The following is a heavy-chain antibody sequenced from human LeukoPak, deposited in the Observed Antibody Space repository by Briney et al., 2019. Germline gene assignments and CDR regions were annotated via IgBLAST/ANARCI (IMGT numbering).Heavy chain of an antibody. CDR1: GFTFSGYG. J-gene: IGHJ2*01. CDR3: AKDQTDFVV. CDR2: IRYDGSNK. Sequence: GGSLRLSCAASGFTFSGYGMHWVRQAPGKGLEWVAFIRYDGSNKFYADSVKGRFTISRDNSKNTLYLQMNSLRPDDTAAYYCAKDQTDFVVWGRGTLVSVSS. V-gene: IGHV3-30*02.